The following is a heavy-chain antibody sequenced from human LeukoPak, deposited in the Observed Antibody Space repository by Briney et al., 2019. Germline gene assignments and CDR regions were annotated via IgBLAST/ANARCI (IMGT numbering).Heavy chain of an antibody. CDR1: GFTFSDAW. CDR3: TTVSAEPYTAPDARFDL. CDR2: IKSGEAT. J-gene: IGHJ4*02. V-gene: IGHV3-15*01. Sequence: GGSLRLSCAASGFTFSDAWRSWVRQAPGKGLEWVGRIKSGEATVYAASVKGRFTISRDDSKSTQYLEMNSLKTEDTATYYCTTVSAEPYTAPDARFDLWRQGALATVSS. D-gene: IGHD1-26*01.